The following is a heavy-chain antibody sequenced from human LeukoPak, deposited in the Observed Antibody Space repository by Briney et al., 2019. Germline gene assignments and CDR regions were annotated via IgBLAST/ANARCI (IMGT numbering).Heavy chain of an antibody. CDR3: ATTEGMVRGVIKKTGFSYGLDV. J-gene: IGHJ4*02. V-gene: IGHV3-23*01. CDR2: ISSSGDNT. CDR1: GFTFNNYV. D-gene: IGHD3-10*01. Sequence: GGSLRLSCAASGFTFNNYVINWVRQAPGKGLEWVSAISSSGDNTYYADSVKGRFTISRDNSKNTLYLQMNSLRAEDTAIYYCATTEGMVRGVIKKTGFSYGLDVWGQGALVTVSS.